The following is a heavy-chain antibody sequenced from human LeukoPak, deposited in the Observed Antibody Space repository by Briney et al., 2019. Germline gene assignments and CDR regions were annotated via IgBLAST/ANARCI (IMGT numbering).Heavy chain of an antibody. D-gene: IGHD5-24*01. CDR2: VSWDGGST. CDR3: AKAGGMATIRGYYYMDV. J-gene: IGHJ6*03. CDR1: GFTFDDYA. Sequence: GGSLRLSCAASGFTFDDYAMHWVRQAPGKGLEWVSLVSWDGGSTYYADSVKGRFTISRDNSKNSLYLQMNSLRAEDTALCYCAKAGGMATIRGYYYMDVWGKGTTVTVSS. V-gene: IGHV3-43D*03.